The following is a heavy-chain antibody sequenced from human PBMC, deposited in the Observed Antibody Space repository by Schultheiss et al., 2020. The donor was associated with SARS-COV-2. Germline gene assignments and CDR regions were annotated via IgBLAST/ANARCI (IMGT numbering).Heavy chain of an antibody. D-gene: IGHD2-2*01. V-gene: IGHV3-48*02. Sequence: GGSLRLSCAASSFAFTNAWMNWVRQAPGKGLEWVSSVSGGGAITYYADSVKGRFTISRDNAKNSLYLQMNSLRDEDTAVYYCARVVVGYIDVVVPSDYWGQGTLVTVSS. CDR1: SFAFTNAW. CDR3: ARVVVGYIDVVVPSDY. J-gene: IGHJ4*02. CDR2: VSGGGAIT.